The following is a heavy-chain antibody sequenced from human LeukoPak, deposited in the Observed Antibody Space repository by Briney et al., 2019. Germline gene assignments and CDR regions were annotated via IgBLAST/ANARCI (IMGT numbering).Heavy chain of an antibody. Sequence: PGGSLRLSCAASGFTFSDYYMSWIRQAPGKGLEWVSYISSSGSTIHYADSVKGRFTISRDNAKNSLYLQMNSLRAEDTAVYYCASITEMATTPHYYMDVWGKGTTVTVSS. CDR1: GFTFSDYY. CDR2: ISSSGSTI. V-gene: IGHV3-11*04. CDR3: ASITEMATTPHYYMDV. D-gene: IGHD5-24*01. J-gene: IGHJ6*03.